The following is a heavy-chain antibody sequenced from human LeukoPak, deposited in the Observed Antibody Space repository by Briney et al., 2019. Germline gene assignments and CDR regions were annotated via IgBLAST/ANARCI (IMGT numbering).Heavy chain of an antibody. CDR3: TRGRQHPDY. D-gene: IGHD6-13*01. J-gene: IGHJ4*02. V-gene: IGHV3-49*03. Sequence: GGSLRLSCTASGFTFGDYAMSWFRQAPGKGLEWVGFIRSKAFGGQTDYVASVKGRFTISRDDSKSIAYLQMNSLKTEDTAVYYCTRGRQHPDYWGQGTLVTVSS. CDR1: GFTFGDYA. CDR2: IRSKAFGGQT.